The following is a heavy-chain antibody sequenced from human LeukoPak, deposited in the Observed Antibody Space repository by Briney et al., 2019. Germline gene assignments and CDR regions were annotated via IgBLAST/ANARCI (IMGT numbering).Heavy chain of an antibody. J-gene: IGHJ4*02. CDR2: INHSGST. V-gene: IGHV4-34*01. CDR1: GGSFSGYY. D-gene: IGHD6-19*01. Sequence: SETLSLTCAVYGGSFSGYYWSWIRQPPGKGLEWIGEINHSGSTNYNPSLKSRVTISVDTSKNQFSLKLSSVTAADTAVYYCGRVGSIAVAGTRYYFDYWGQGTLVTVSS. CDR3: GRVGSIAVAGTRYYFDY.